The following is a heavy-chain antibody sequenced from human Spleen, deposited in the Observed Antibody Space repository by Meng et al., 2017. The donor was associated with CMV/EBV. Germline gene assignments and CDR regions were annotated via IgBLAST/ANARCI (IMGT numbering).Heavy chain of an antibody. CDR1: GYTFTGYY. V-gene: IGHV1-2*02. J-gene: IGHJ6*02. CDR3: ATSYYYDSSTYYYYGMDV. D-gene: IGHD3-22*01. CDR2: INPNSGGT. Sequence: ASVKVSCKASGYTFTGYYMHWVRQAPGQGLEWMGWINPNSGGTNYAQKFQGRVTMTRDTSISSAYMELSRLRSDDTAVYYCATSYYYDSSTYYYYGMDVWGQGTPVTVSS.